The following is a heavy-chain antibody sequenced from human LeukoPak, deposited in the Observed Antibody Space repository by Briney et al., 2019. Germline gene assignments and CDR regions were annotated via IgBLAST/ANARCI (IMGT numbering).Heavy chain of an antibody. Sequence: SETLSLTCTVSGGSTSSYYWSWIRQPPGKGLEWIGYIYYSGSTNYNPSLKSRVTISVGTSKNQFSLKLSSVTAADTAVYYCARRAPYSYEWSTLDYWGQGTLVTVSS. V-gene: IGHV4-59*08. CDR2: IYYSGST. CDR1: GGSTSSYY. J-gene: IGHJ4*02. D-gene: IGHD5-18*01. CDR3: ARRAPYSYEWSTLDY.